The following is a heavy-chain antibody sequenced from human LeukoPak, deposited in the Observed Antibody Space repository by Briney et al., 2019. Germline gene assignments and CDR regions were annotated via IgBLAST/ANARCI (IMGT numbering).Heavy chain of an antibody. CDR3: ARDYYDSSGAIDY. J-gene: IGHJ4*02. V-gene: IGHV4-34*01. D-gene: IGHD3-22*01. CDR2: INHSGST. Sequence: NPSETLSLTCAVYGGSFSGYYWSWIRQPPGKGLKWIGEINHSGSTNYNPSLKSRVTISVDTSKNQFSLKLSSVTAADTAVYYCARDYYDSSGAIDYWGQGTLVTVSS. CDR1: GGSFSGYY.